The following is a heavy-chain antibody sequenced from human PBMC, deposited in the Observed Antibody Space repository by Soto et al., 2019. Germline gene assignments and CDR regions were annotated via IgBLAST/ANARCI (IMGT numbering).Heavy chain of an antibody. J-gene: IGHJ4*02. CDR1: GGSISSYY. CDR2: IYYSGST. Sequence: PSETLSLTCTVSGGSISSYYWSWIRQPPGKGLEWIGYIYYSGSTYYNPSLKSRVTISVDTSKNQFSLKLSSVTAADTAVYYCAREAGITWGQGTLVTVSS. CDR3: AREAGIT. V-gene: IGHV4-59*12. D-gene: IGHD1-7*01.